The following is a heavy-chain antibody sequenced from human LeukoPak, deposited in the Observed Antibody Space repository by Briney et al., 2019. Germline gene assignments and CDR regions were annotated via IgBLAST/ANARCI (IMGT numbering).Heavy chain of an antibody. CDR3: TRLAGDIVVMTAYDY. CDR2: IKDKADSYAT. Sequence: PGGSLRLSCVASGFTFSGSAMHWVRQASGKGLEWVGRIKDKADSYATAYAASVKGRFTISRDDSKNTAYLQMNSLKTEDTAVYYCTRLAGDIVVMTAYDYWGRGTLVTVSS. D-gene: IGHD2-21*02. J-gene: IGHJ4*02. V-gene: IGHV3-73*01. CDR1: GFTFSGSA.